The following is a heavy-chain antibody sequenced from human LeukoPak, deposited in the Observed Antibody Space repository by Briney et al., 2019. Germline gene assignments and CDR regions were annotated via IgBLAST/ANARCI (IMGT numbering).Heavy chain of an antibody. CDR1: GGTFSTYA. D-gene: IGHD5-24*01. V-gene: IGHV1-69*04. CDR3: ARGIGDGYSSPRMAFAY. J-gene: IGHJ4*02. Sequence: SVKVSCKASGGTFSTYAISWVRQAPGQGLEWMGRIIPILGITNYAQKCQGRVTITADTSTTTAYMELSSLKSEDTALYYCARGIGDGYSSPRMAFAYWGQGTLVTVSS. CDR2: IIPILGIT.